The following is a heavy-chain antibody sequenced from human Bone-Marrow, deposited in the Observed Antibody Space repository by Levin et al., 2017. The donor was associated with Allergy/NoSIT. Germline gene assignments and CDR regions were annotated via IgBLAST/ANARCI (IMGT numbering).Heavy chain of an antibody. CDR3: ARAASDRKYYDFWIVFYSHYDALDV. V-gene: IGHV1-8*01. CDR2: MNPNSGNT. D-gene: IGHD3-3*01. CDR1: GYTFTSYD. Sequence: GESLKISCKASGYTFTSYDINWVRQATGQGLEWMGWMNPNSGNTGSAQKFQGRVTMTRNTSISTAYMEASSLRSEDTAVYYCARAASDRKYYDFWIVFYSHYDALDVWGQGTTVTVS. J-gene: IGHJ6*02.